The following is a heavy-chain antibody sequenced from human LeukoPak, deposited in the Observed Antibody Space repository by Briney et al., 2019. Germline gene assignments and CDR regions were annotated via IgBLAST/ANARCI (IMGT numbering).Heavy chain of an antibody. Sequence: SQTMSLTCTVSGRSPSSGDYYWGWLRQPPGRGLEWFGYIYYRGSIYYNPSLKSPVTKSLDPSKTQLSLKPSSLAPPARLVYCRASAPQTPDSSGWFDAFDIWGQGTMVTVSS. CDR2: IYYRGSI. V-gene: IGHV4-30-4*08. CDR1: GRSPSSGDYY. CDR3: ASAPQTPDSSGWFDAFDI. J-gene: IGHJ3*02. D-gene: IGHD6-19*01.